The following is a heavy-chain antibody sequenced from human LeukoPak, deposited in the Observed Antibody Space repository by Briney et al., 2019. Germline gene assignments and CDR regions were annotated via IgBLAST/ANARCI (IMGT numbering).Heavy chain of an antibody. J-gene: IGHJ4*02. CDR2: ISGSGGST. CDR3: AKRRAGGSFYDY. Sequence: GGSLRLSCAASGFTFSIFWMSWVRQAPGKGLEWVSAISGSGGSTYYADSVKGRFTISRDNSKNTLYLQMNSLRAEDTAVYYCAKRRAGGSFYDYWGQGTLVTVSS. CDR1: GFTFSIFW. D-gene: IGHD1-26*01. V-gene: IGHV3-23*01.